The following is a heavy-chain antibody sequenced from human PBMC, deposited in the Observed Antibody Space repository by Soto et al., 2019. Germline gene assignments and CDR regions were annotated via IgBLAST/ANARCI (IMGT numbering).Heavy chain of an antibody. CDR2: IWYDGSNK. CDR1: GFTFSSYG. V-gene: IGHV3-33*01. D-gene: IGHD2-15*01. J-gene: IGHJ6*02. Sequence: TGGSLRLSCAASGFTFSSYGMHWVRQAPGKGLEWVAVIWYDGSNKYYADSVKGRFTISRDNSKNTLYLQMNSLRAEDTAVYYCARDSVAGTPGYGMDVWGPGTTVTVSS. CDR3: ARDSVAGTPGYGMDV.